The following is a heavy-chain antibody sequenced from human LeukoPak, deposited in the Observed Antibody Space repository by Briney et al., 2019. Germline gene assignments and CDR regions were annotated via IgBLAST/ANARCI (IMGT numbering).Heavy chain of an antibody. CDR2: IWYDGSSR. J-gene: IGHJ4*02. D-gene: IGHD3-10*01. CDR3: ASGLVGGSFDY. V-gene: IGHV3-33*03. Sequence: GGSLRLSCAASGFSFKTYGMHWVRQAPGKGLEWVAIIWYDGSSRFYADSVKGRFTISRDNSKSTLYLQMNTLRAEDTAVYFCASGLVGGSFDYWGQGTLVTVFS. CDR1: GFSFKTYG.